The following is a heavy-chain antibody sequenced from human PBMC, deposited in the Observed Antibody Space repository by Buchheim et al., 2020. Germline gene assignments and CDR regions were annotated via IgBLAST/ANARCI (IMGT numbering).Heavy chain of an antibody. Sequence: VQLLESGGGLVQPGGSLRLSCAASGFTFSNYAMRWVRQAPGKGLEWVAVISYDGSNKYYADSVKGRFTISRDNSKNTLYLQMNSLRAEDTAVYYCANLVSSSPSHWGQGTL. J-gene: IGHJ4*02. CDR2: ISYDGSNK. CDR3: ANLVSSSPSH. V-gene: IGHV3-30*18. D-gene: IGHD3-10*01. CDR1: GFTFSNYA.